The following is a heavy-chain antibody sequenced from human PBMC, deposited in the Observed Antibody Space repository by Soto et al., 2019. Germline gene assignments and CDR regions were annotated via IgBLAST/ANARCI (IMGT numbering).Heavy chain of an antibody. D-gene: IGHD2-15*01. V-gene: IGHV3-21*01. Sequence: PGKGLEWVSSISCSTSYIYYADSVKGRFTISRDNAKNSLYLQMNSLRAEDTAVYYCAFVQADGDTRDTVPVSAFLLSRSADL. CDR2: ISCSTSYI. CDR3: AFVQADGDTRDTVPVSAFLLSRSADL. J-gene: IGHJ2*01.